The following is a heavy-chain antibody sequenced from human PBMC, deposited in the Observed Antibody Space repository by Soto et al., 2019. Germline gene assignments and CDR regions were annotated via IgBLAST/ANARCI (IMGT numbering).Heavy chain of an antibody. D-gene: IGHD6-13*01. J-gene: IGHJ4*02. Sequence: QVQLVQSGAEMRRPGSSVKVSCKASGGTFSSYRINWVRQAPGQVLEWVGGIVPIYRTADYAKKFQGRVIITADESARTAYMELRGRKSQGTAVYDCARDSGAKLSSSWGQGTLVTFSS. CDR1: GGTFSSYR. CDR2: IVPIYRTA. V-gene: IGHV1-69*01. CDR3: ARDSGAKLSSS.